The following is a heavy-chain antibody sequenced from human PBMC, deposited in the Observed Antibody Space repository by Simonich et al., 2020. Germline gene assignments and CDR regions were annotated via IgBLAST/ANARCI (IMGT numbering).Heavy chain of an antibody. CDR2: LYYSGST. CDR1: GGSISSSSYY. J-gene: IGHJ4*02. CDR3: ARWAYSSSYFDY. V-gene: IGHV4-39*01. Sequence: QLQLQESGPGLVKPSETLSLTCTVSGGSISSSSYYWGWIRQPPGKGLEWIGSLYYSGSTYTNPSLKSRVTISLDTSKNQFSLKLSSVTAADTAVYYCARWAYSSSYFDYWGQGTLVTVSS. D-gene: IGHD6-6*01.